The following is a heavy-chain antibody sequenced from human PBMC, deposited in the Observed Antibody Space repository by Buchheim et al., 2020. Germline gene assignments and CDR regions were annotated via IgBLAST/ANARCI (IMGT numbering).Heavy chain of an antibody. CDR2: IGQDGSGK. Sequence: EVQLVESGGGLVQPGGSLRLSCAASGFTFSTYWMSWVRQAPGKGLEWVASIGQDGSGKSYVDSLKGRFTISRDNAKNSLYLQMDSLRTEETAIYYCARTGYCSSASCSAAGWYFDLRGRGTL. CDR1: GFTFSTYW. V-gene: IGHV3-7*01. J-gene: IGHJ2*01. D-gene: IGHD2-2*01. CDR3: ARTGYCSSASCSAAGWYFDL.